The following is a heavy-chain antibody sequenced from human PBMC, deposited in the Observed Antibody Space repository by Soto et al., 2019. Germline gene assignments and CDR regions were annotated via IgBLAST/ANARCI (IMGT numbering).Heavy chain of an antibody. CDR2: IKEDGTKK. V-gene: IGHV3-7*01. CDR1: GFTFGRYW. J-gene: IGHJ3*02. Sequence: GGSLRLSCAASGFTFGRYWMGWVRQAPGKGPGCVANIKEDGTKKSYVDSVEGRFTISRDNAKNSLYLEMNSLRVEDTAVYYCARDPQFSAFDIWGQGTVVTVSS. CDR3: ARDPQFSAFDI.